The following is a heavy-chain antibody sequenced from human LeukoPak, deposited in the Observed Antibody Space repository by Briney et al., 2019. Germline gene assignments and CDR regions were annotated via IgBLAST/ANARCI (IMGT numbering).Heavy chain of an antibody. D-gene: IGHD2-2*01. J-gene: IGHJ5*02. CDR2: IIPIFGTA. CDR3: AILTDIVVVDWFDP. V-gene: IGHV1-69*13. CDR1: GGTCSSYA. Sequence: GASVKVSCKASGGTCSSYAISWVRQAPGQGLEWMGGIIPIFGTANYAQKFQGRVTITADESTSTAYMGLISPRSEDTAVYYCAILTDIVVVDWFDPWGQGTLVTVSS.